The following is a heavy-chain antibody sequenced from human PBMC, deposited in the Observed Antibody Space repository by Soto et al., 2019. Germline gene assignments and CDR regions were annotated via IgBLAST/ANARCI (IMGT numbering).Heavy chain of an antibody. CDR1: GGTFSSYA. CDR3: ARGDCGGDCYSPDYYYYYGMDV. D-gene: IGHD2-21*02. CDR2: IIPIFGTA. J-gene: IGHJ6*02. V-gene: IGHV1-69*12. Sequence: QVQLVQSGAEVKKPGSSVKVSCKASGGTFSSYAISWVRQAPGQGLEWMGGIIPIFGTANYAQKFQGRVTVTADESTGKAYMELSSLRSEDTAVYYCARGDCGGDCYSPDYYYYYGMDVWGQGTTVTVSS.